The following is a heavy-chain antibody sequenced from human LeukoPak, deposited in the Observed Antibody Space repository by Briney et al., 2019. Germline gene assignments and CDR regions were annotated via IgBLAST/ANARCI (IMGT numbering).Heavy chain of an antibody. D-gene: IGHD5-18*01. CDR3: ARDGYSYALVYSFDY. V-gene: IGHV3-30*03. Sequence: GKSLRLSCAASGFTFNNYGMHWVRQAPGKGLEWVALISYDGSDKYYADSVKGRFTISRDNSKNTLYLQMNGLRAEDTAVYYCARDGYSYALVYSFDYWGQGTLVTVSS. CDR1: GFTFNNYG. CDR2: ISYDGSDK. J-gene: IGHJ4*02.